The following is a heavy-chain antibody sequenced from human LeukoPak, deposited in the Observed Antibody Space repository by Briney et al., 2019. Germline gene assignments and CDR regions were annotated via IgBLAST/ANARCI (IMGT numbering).Heavy chain of an antibody. D-gene: IGHD5-24*01. CDR3: TRVGYIDEGIDY. CDR1: GFPFSSYW. Sequence: GGSLRLSCVASGFPFSSYWMTWVRQAPGKGLEWVANIKQDGSKKSYVDSVKGRFTISRDNAKNSLYLQMNSLRAEDTALYYCTRVGYIDEGIDYWGQGTLVTVSS. J-gene: IGHJ4*02. V-gene: IGHV3-7*04. CDR2: IKQDGSKK.